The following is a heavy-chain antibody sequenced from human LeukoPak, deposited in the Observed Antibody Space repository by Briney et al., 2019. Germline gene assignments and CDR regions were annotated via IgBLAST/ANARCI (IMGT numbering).Heavy chain of an antibody. Sequence: SETLSLTCTVSGGSISSGGYYWSWIRQPPGKGPEWIGYIYHSGSTYYNPSLKSRVTISVDRSKNQFSLKLNSVTAADTAVYYCARGGYSYGSFRLYFDYWGQGTLVAASS. CDR2: IYHSGST. CDR1: GGSISSGGYY. CDR3: ARGGYSYGSFRLYFDY. J-gene: IGHJ4*02. V-gene: IGHV4-30-2*01. D-gene: IGHD5-18*01.